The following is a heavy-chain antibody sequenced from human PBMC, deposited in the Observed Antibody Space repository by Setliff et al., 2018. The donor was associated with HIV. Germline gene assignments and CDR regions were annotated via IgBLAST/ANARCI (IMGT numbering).Heavy chain of an antibody. CDR1: GDSISSHS. J-gene: IGHJ4*02. CDR3: ARAVAGSPYFFDY. V-gene: IGHV4-59*08. Sequence: SETLSLTCTVSGDSISSHSWSWIRQPPGKGLEWIGSIYYSGSTNYNPSLKSRVTTSVDTSKNQFSLKLSSVTAADTATYYCARAVAGSPYFFDYWGQGTLVTVSS. D-gene: IGHD6-19*01. CDR2: IYYSGST.